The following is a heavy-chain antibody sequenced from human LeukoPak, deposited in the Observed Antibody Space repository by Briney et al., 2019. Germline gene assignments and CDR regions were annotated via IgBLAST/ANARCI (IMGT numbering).Heavy chain of an antibody. CDR3: ARHLARDYYDSSDPNWFDP. CDR1: GGSISSSSYY. J-gene: IGHJ5*02. V-gene: IGHV4-39*01. Sequence: SETLSLTCTVSGGSISSSSYYWGWIRQPPGKGLEWIGSIYYSGSTYYNPSLKSRVTISVDTSKNQFSLKLSSVTAADTAVYYCARHLARDYYDSSDPNWFDPWGQGTLVTVSS. D-gene: IGHD3-22*01. CDR2: IYYSGST.